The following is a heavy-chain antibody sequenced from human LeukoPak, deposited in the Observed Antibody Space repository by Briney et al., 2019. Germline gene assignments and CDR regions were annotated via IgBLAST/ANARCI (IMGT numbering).Heavy chain of an antibody. D-gene: IGHD5-18*01. CDR1: GFTFSSYA. CDR2: ISGSGGST. V-gene: IGHV3-23*01. Sequence: GGSLRLFCAASGFTFSSYAMSWVRQAPGKGLEWVSAISGSGGSTYYADSVKGRFTISRDNSKNTLYLQMNSLRAEDKAVYYCAKDEDTAMVGCFDYWGQGTLVTVSS. J-gene: IGHJ4*02. CDR3: AKDEDTAMVGCFDY.